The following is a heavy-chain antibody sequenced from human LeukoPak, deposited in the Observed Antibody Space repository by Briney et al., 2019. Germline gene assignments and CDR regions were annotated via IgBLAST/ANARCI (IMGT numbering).Heavy chain of an antibody. CDR2: IYYSGST. V-gene: IGHV4-39*07. D-gene: IGHD6-13*01. CDR3: ARDRLRSSWSRDFDY. CDR1: GGSISSSSYY. Sequence: SETLTLTCTVSGGSISSSSYYWGWIRQPPGKGLEWIGSIYYSGSTYYNPSLKSRVTISVDTSKNQFSLKLSSLTAADTAVYYCARDRLRSSWSRDFDYWGQGTLVTVSS. J-gene: IGHJ4*02.